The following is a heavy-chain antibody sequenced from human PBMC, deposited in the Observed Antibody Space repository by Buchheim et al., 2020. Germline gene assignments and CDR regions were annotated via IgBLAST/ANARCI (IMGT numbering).Heavy chain of an antibody. CDR2: IFYSGST. Sequence: QVQLPESGPGLVKPSETLSLTCSVSGDSLNSYYWSWIRQPPGKELEWIGYIFYSGSTYYRPSLRSRAFISVDTSRNQFSLRLRSVTAADTAVYYCARGRRNYSRGWFDPWGQGT. J-gene: IGHJ5*01. D-gene: IGHD6-13*01. CDR3: ARGRRNYSRGWFDP. V-gene: IGHV4-59*01. CDR1: GDSLNSYY.